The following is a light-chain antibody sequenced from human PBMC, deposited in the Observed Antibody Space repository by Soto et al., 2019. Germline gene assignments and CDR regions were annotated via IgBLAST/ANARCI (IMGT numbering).Light chain of an antibody. CDR2: GAS. CDR3: QQRAGSST. V-gene: IGKV1-5*01. Sequence: IQRPQSPSTLSASVGDRVTITCRASQSISSWLAWYQQKPGKAPKLLIFGASNLESGVPSRFSGSGSGTEFTLTISSLQPEDFAVYYCQQRAGSSTFGQGTRLE. J-gene: IGKJ5*01. CDR1: QSISSW.